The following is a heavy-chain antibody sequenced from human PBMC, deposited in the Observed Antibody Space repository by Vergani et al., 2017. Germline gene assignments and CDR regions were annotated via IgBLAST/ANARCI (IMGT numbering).Heavy chain of an antibody. J-gene: IGHJ4*02. D-gene: IGHD3-10*01. CDR2: ISSSSSYI. V-gene: IGHV3-21*04. CDR1: GFTFSSYS. Sequence: EVQLVESGGGLVKPGGSLRLSCAASGFTFSSYSMNWVRQAPGKGLEWVSSISSSSSYIYYADSVKGRFTISRDNAKNSLYLQMNSLRSEDTAVYYCARGGLITMVRGVTNWAFDYWGQGILVTVSS. CDR3: ARGGLITMVRGVTNWAFDY.